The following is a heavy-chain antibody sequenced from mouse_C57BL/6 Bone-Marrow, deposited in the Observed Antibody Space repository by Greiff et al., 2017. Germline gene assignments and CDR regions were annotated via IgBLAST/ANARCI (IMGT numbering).Heavy chain of an antibody. CDR1: GVDFSSYW. Sequence: EADGVDFSSYWTSWVRRAPGKGLEWIGEIIPDSSTINYAPSLKDKFIISRDNAKNTLYLQMSKVRSEDTALYYWARGDFNTTVTMDYWGQGTSVTVSS. V-gene: IGHV4-1*01. J-gene: IGHJ4*01. CDR3: ARGDFNTTVTMDY. D-gene: IGHD1-1*01. CDR2: IIPDSSTI.